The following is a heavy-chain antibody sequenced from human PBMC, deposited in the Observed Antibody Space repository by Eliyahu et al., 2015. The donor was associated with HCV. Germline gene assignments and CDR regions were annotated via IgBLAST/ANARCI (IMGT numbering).Heavy chain of an antibody. V-gene: IGHV3-20*04. CDR3: ARGDNYRSYQYSGMDV. CDR1: GFNFXDYG. CDR2: VKWNGGST. J-gene: IGHJ6*02. D-gene: IGHD3-10*01. Sequence: EVQLVESGGGVVRPGXSLRLSCVVXGFNFXDYGLXWVRXXPPGKGLEWVAGVKWNGGSTGYADSVKGRFTISRDNAKNSLHLQMNSLRAEDTALYYCARGDNYRSYQYSGMDVWGQGTTVTVSS.